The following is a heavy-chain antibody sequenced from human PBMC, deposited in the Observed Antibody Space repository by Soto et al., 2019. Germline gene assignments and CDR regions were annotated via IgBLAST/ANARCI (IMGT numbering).Heavy chain of an antibody. J-gene: IGHJ6*02. CDR3: ARDAVPASYYYYGMDV. D-gene: IGHD2-2*01. CDR2: IWYDGSNK. CDR1: GFTFSSYG. V-gene: IGHV3-33*01. Sequence: GGSLRLSCAASGFTFSSYGMHWVRQAPGKGLEWVAVIWYDGSNKYYADSVKGRFTISRDNSKNTLYLQMNSLRAEDTAVYYCARDAVPASYYYYGMDVWGQGTTVTVSS.